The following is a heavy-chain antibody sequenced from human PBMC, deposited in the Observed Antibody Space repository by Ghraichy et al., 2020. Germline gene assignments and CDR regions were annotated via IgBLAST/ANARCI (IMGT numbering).Heavy chain of an antibody. CDR3: AKEGRPGGFDL. D-gene: IGHD3-10*01. CDR2: ISYDGSNK. V-gene: IGHV3-30*18. CDR1: GFTFSSYG. Sequence: GGSLRLSCAASGFTFSSYGMHWVRQAPGKGLEWVAVISYDGSNKYYADSVKGRFTISRDNSKNTLYLQMNSLRAEDTAVYYCAKEGRPGGFDLWGRGTLVTVSS. J-gene: IGHJ2*01.